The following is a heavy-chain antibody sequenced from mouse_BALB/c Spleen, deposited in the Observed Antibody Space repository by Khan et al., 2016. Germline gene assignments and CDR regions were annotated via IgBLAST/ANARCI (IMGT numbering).Heavy chain of an antibody. V-gene: IGHV1-85*01. CDR2: IFPGDGST. CDR1: GYTFTSYD. D-gene: IGHD1-1*01. Sequence: QVRLQQSGAELVKPGASVKLSCKASGYTFTSYDINWVRQRPEQGLEWIGWIFPGDGSTTYNEKFKGKATLTTDKSSSTDYVQLSRLTAEDSAVYFCARSVPYYFGFDYWGQGTTLAVSS. CDR3: ARSVPYYFGFDY. J-gene: IGHJ2*01.